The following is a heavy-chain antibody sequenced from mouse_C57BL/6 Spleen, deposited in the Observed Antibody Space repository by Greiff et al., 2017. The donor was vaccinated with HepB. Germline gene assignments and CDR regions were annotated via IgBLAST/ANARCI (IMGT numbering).Heavy chain of an antibody. D-gene: IGHD2-3*01. CDR2: IYWDDDK. J-gene: IGHJ4*01. Sequence: QVTLKECGPGILQSSQTLSLTCSFSGFSLSTSGMGVSWIRQPSGKGLEWLAHIYWDDDKRYNPSLKSRLTISKDTSRNQVFLKITSVDTADTATYYCARSYDGYYLANSPYYYAMDYWGQGTSVTVSS. V-gene: IGHV8-12*01. CDR3: ARSYDGYYLANSPYYYAMDY. CDR1: GFSLSTSGMG.